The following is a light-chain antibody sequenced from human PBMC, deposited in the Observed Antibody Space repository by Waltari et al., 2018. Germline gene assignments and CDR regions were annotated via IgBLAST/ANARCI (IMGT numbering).Light chain of an antibody. CDR3: MQALRTPLA. Sequence: TQSPPSLSVTPGEPASISCRSSQNLLHSYGHYRLDWYLQRTGQSPQLLIYFASRRASGVPDRFSGSGSGTNFTLEISRVEAEDVGVDYCMQALRTPLAFGQGTRLEIK. J-gene: IGKJ5*01. V-gene: IGKV2-28*01. CDR1: QNLLHSYGHYR. CDR2: FAS.